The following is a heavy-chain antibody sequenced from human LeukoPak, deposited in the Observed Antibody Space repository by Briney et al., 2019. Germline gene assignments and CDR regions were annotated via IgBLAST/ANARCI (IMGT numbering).Heavy chain of an antibody. Sequence: GGSLRLSCEGSGFSFSSYWMTWVRQLPGKGPEWVANIRQDESERYFADSVKGRFTISRDNAKKSVYLHMSSLRVEDTAVYYCATASRSSSGFDWGQGILVTVSS. CDR1: GFSFSSYW. V-gene: IGHV3-7*01. CDR2: IRQDESER. CDR3: ATASRSSSGFD. J-gene: IGHJ4*02. D-gene: IGHD6-19*01.